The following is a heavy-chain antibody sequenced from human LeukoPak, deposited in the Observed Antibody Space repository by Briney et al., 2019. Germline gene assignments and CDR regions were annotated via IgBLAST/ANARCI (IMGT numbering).Heavy chain of an antibody. D-gene: IGHD6-13*01. Sequence: ASVKVSCKASGYTFTSYYMHWVRQAPGQGLEWMGIINPSGGSTSYAQKFQGRVTMTRDMSTSTAYMELSRLRSDDTAVYYCARRLAAAGTWWFDPWGQGTLVTVSS. CDR3: ARRLAAAGTWWFDP. CDR2: INPSGGST. J-gene: IGHJ5*02. CDR1: GYTFTSYY. V-gene: IGHV1-46*01.